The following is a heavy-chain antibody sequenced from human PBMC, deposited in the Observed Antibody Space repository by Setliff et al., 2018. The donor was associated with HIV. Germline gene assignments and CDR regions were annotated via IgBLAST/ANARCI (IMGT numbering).Heavy chain of an antibody. D-gene: IGHD3-16*01. J-gene: IGHJ4*02. CDR2: ISRSNSYI. Sequence: GGSLRLSCAASGFPVSYYIMNWVRQAPGKGLEWVSFISRSNSYIYYADSVKGRFTISRDNAKNSLYLQMNSLRAEDTAVYYCARSEVMNSRDFDYWGQGTLVTVSS. V-gene: IGHV3-21*01. CDR3: ARSEVMNSRDFDY. CDR1: GFPVSYYI.